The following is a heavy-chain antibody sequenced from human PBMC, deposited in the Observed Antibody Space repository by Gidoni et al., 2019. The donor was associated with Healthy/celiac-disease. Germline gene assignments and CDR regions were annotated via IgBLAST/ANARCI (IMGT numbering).Heavy chain of an antibody. J-gene: IGHJ4*02. CDR3: AKLGDSRDQYYFDY. V-gene: IGHV3-23*01. D-gene: IGHD3-10*01. CDR1: GFTFSSYA. CDR2: ISGSGGST. Sequence: EVQLLESGGGLVQPGGYLRLSCAASGFTFSSYARSWVRQAPGKGLEWVSAISGSGGSTYYADSVKGRFTISRDNSKNTLYLQMNSLRAEDTAVYYCAKLGDSRDQYYFDYWGQGTLVTVSS.